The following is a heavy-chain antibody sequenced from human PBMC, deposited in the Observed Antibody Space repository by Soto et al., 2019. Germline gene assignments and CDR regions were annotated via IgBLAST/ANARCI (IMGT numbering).Heavy chain of an antibody. Sequence: SETLSLTCAVTGGSVNNDKWWSWVRQPPGKGLEWIGEIHSSGITNYNPSLKSRASIFVDKFKNQFSVKLTSVTAADTAVYFCAGQWSAGYGAFDPWGQGTLVTVSS. J-gene: IGHJ5*02. V-gene: IGHV4-4*02. CDR2: IHSSGIT. CDR3: AGQWSAGYGAFDP. D-gene: IGHD3-9*01. CDR1: GGSVNNDKW.